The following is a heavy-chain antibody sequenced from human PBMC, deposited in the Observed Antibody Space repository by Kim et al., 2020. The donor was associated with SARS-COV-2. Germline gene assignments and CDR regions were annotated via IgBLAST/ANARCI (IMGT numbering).Heavy chain of an antibody. CDR1: GGSISSSSYY. CDR2: IYYSGST. Sequence: SETLSLTCTVSGGSISSSSYYWGWIRQPPGKGLEWIGSIYYSGSTYYNPSLKSRVTISVDTSKNQFSLKLSSVTAADTAVYYCARPSSGSYYNVRRWVEGWFDPWGQGTLVTVSS. V-gene: IGHV4-39*01. D-gene: IGHD3-10*01. J-gene: IGHJ5*02. CDR3: ARPSSGSYYNVRRWVEGWFDP.